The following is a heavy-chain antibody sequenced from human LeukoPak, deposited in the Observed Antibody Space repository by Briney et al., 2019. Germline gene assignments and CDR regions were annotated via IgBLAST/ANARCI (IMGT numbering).Heavy chain of an antibody. Sequence: SETLSLTCIVSGGSISSSIYYWAWIRQPPGKGLEWIGSIYYSGSTYYNPSLKSRVIISLDTSENQFSLKMSSVTAADTAVFYCVRFDSTGYYCPYWGQGTLVTVSS. V-gene: IGHV4-39*07. CDR1: GGSISSSIYY. CDR3: VRFDSTGYYCPY. J-gene: IGHJ4*02. D-gene: IGHD3-22*01. CDR2: IYYSGST.